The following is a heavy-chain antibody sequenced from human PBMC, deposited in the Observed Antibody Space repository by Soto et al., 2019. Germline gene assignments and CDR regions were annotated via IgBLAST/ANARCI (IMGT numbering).Heavy chain of an antibody. CDR3: ARAVTLIGFMDV. D-gene: IGHD3-22*01. CDR2: IYYSGST. V-gene: IGHV4-31*03. J-gene: IGHJ6*02. CDR1: GGSISSVFYY. Sequence: SETLSLTCTVSGGSISSVFYYWSWIRQHPGKGLEWIGYIYYSGSTYYNPSLKSRVTISVDTSKNQFSLKLSSVAAADTAMYYCARAVTLIGFMDVWGQGTTVTSP.